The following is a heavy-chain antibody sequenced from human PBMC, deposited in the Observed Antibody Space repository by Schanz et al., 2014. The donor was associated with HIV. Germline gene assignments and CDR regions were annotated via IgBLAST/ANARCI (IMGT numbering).Heavy chain of an antibody. CDR1: AFNFDSYG. V-gene: IGHV3-30*18. D-gene: IGHD3-22*01. Sequence: VQLVESGGGLVQPGRSLRLSCVASAFNFDSYGMHWVRQAPGKGLEWVAVISYDGTKKHYADSVKGRFTISRDNSKNSLYLVIKSLRAEDAAVYYCAKDRNYYESKYRGKGNYYYYYGMDVWGQGTTVTVSS. CDR3: AKDRNYYESKYRGKGNYYYYYGMDV. CDR2: ISYDGTKK. J-gene: IGHJ6*02.